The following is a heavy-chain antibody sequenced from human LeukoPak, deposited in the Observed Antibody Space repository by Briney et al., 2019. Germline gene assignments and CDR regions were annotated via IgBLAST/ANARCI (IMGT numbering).Heavy chain of an antibody. CDR3: ARGTTIFGVVIIRFDP. CDR2: INPNSGGT. D-gene: IGHD3-3*01. J-gene: IGHJ5*02. CDR1: GYTFTGYY. V-gene: IGHV1-2*02. Sequence: ASVKVSCKASGYTFTGYYMHWVRQASGQGLEWMGWINPNSGGTNYAQKFQGRVTMTRDTSISTAYMELSRLRSDDTAVYYCARGTTIFGVVIIRFDPWGQGTLVTVSS.